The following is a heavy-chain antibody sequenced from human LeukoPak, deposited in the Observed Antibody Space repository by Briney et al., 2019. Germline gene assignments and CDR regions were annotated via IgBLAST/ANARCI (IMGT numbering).Heavy chain of an antibody. V-gene: IGHV3-7*01. Sequence: GGSLRLSCAASGFTFSSYWMSWVRQAPGKGLEWVANIKQDGSEKYYVDSVKGRFTISRDNAKNSLYLQMNSLRAEDTAVYYCARDAGRPIFGVPLDYWGQGTLVTVSS. CDR3: ARDAGRPIFGVPLDY. D-gene: IGHD3-3*01. CDR1: GFTFSSYW. J-gene: IGHJ4*02. CDR2: IKQDGSEK.